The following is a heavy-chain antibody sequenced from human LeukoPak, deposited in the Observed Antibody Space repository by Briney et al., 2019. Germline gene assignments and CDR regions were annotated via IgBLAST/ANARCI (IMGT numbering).Heavy chain of an antibody. J-gene: IGHJ5*02. D-gene: IGHD6-13*01. Sequence: SQTLSLTCAISGDSVSSNSAAWNWIRQSPSRGLEWLGRTYYRSKWYNDYAVSVKSRITINPDTSKDQFSLQLNSVTPEDTAVYYCARTGTATYSSSWYVWFDPWGQGTLVTVSS. CDR3: ARTGTATYSSSWYVWFDP. CDR1: GDSVSSNSAA. CDR2: TYYRSKWYN. V-gene: IGHV6-1*01.